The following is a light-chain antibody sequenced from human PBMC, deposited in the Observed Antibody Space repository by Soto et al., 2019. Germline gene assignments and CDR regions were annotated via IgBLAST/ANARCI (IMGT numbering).Light chain of an antibody. V-gene: IGLV2-8*01. CDR2: EVS. CDR1: SGDVGGYNY. Sequence: QSVLTQPPSASGSPGQSVTISCTGTSGDVGGYNYVSWYQQHPGKAPKLMIFEVSERPSGVPDRFSASKSGNTASLTVSGLQAEYEADYYCSSYAGSNNYVFGTGTKDTVL. J-gene: IGLJ1*01. CDR3: SSYAGSNNYV.